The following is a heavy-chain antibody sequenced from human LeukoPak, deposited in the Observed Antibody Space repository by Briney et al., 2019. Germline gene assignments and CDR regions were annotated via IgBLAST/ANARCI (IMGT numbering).Heavy chain of an antibody. Sequence: ASVRVSCKASAYTFTGYYVHWVRQAPGQGLEWLGWINPNGGGTTYAQKFRGRVTMTSDTSISTAFMELHSLRSDDTAIYYCASPDYYGPGSYQFDPWGQGTLVTVSS. J-gene: IGHJ5*02. CDR2: INPNGGGT. CDR3: ASPDYYGPGSYQFDP. V-gene: IGHV1-2*02. CDR1: AYTFTGYY. D-gene: IGHD3-10*01.